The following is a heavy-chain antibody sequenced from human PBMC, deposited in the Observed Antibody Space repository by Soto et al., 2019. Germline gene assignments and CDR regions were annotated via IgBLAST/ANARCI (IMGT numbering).Heavy chain of an antibody. V-gene: IGHV4-39*01. CDR1: GVSISSSSYY. Sequence: SETLSLTCTVSGVSISSSSYYWGWIRQPPGKGLEWIGSIYYSGSTYYNPSLKSRVTISVDTSKNQFSLKLSSVTAADTAVYYCARQYCTNGVCSNWFDPWGQGTLVTVSS. D-gene: IGHD2-8*01. CDR2: IYYSGST. J-gene: IGHJ5*02. CDR3: ARQYCTNGVCSNWFDP.